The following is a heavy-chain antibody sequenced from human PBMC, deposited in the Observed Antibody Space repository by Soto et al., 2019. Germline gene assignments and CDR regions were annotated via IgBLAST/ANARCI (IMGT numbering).Heavy chain of an antibody. J-gene: IGHJ3*02. V-gene: IGHV3-74*01. CDR1: GFTFSSYW. CDR3: ARVDMTYDSSGIAAFDI. CDR2: INSDGSST. D-gene: IGHD3-22*01. Sequence: EVQLVESGGGLVQPGGSLRLSCAASGFTFSSYWMHWVRQAPGKGLVWVSRINSDGSSTSYADSVKGRFTISRDNAKNTLYLQMNSLRAEDTAVYYCARVDMTYDSSGIAAFDIWGQGTMVTVSS.